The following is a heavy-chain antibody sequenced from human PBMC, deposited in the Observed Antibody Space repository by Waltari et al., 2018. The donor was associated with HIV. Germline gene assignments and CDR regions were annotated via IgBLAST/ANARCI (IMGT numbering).Heavy chain of an antibody. CDR2: IYYSGST. CDR3: ARAVQGYCSGGSCENYFDS. CDR1: GGSISSSSYY. D-gene: IGHD2-15*01. V-gene: IGHV4-39*01. J-gene: IGHJ4*02. Sequence: QLQLQESGPGLVKPSETLSLTCTVSGGSISSSSYYWGWIRQPPGKGLEWVGSIYYSGSTYYNPSLKSRVTISVDTSKNQFSLKLSSVTAADTAVYYCARAVQGYCSGGSCENYFDSWGQGTLVTVSS.